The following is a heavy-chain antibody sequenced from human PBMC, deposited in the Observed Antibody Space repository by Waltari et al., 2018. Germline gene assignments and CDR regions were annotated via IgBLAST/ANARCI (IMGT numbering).Heavy chain of an antibody. V-gene: IGHV3-9*01. CDR2: VDWNSATI. J-gene: IGHJ4*02. CDR1: GYNFPDRA. Sequence: EVQLVESGGGLVQPGRSLRLSCVVSGYNFPDRAMHWIRQAPGKGLEWGSGVDWNSATIGYADSVKGRFTILRDNAKNSLYLQMNNLISEDTALYYCLKEKNNGGLDYWGQGTLVTVSS. D-gene: IGHD2-8*01. CDR3: LKEKNNGGLDY.